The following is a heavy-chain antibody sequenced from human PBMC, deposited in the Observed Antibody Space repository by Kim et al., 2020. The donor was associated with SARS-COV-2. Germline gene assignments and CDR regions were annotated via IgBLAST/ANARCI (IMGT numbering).Heavy chain of an antibody. D-gene: IGHD1-7*01. Sequence: GGSLRLSCAASGFTFDDYAMHWVRQAPGKGLEWVSGISWNSGSIGYADSVKGRFTISRDNAKNSLYLQMNSLRAEDTALYYCAKDIGELEEGSFDYWGQGTLVTVSS. CDR3: AKDIGELEEGSFDY. V-gene: IGHV3-9*01. CDR2: ISWNSGSI. CDR1: GFTFDDYA. J-gene: IGHJ4*02.